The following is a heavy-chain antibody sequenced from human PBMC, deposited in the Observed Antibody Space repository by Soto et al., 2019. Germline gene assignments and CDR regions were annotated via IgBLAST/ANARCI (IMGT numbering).Heavy chain of an antibody. CDR3: AKDLYTSSWYVGFDY. Sequence: PGGSLRLSCAASGFTFSSYAMTWVRRAPGKGLEWVSALGGSGTTTYYADSVKGRFTISRDNSKNTLYLQMNSLRAEDTAVYYCAKDLYTSSWYVGFDYWGQGALVTVSS. CDR2: LGGSGTTT. J-gene: IGHJ4*02. V-gene: IGHV3-23*01. CDR1: GFTFSSYA. D-gene: IGHD6-13*01.